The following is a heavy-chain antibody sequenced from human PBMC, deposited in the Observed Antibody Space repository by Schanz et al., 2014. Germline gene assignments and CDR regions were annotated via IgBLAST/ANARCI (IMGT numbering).Heavy chain of an antibody. Sequence: EVQLVESGGGLVQPGGSLRLSCAASGFTFSNYAMGWVRQTPGKGLEWVSIIYTDGSTYYADSVRDRFTISRDNSKNMLYLQINNLRAEDTAVYYCARGTDTAMEHRPFDYWGQGTLVTVSS. V-gene: IGHV3-66*01. D-gene: IGHD5-18*01. CDR2: IYTDGST. CDR3: ARGTDTAMEHRPFDY. J-gene: IGHJ4*02. CDR1: GFTFSNYA.